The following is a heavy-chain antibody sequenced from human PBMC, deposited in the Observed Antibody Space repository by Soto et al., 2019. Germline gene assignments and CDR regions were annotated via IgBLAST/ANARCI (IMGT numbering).Heavy chain of an antibody. J-gene: IGHJ6*02. Sequence: GGSLRLSCAASGFTFSSYAMSWVRQAPGKGLEWVSAISGSGGSTYYADSVKGRFTISRDNSKNTLYLQMNSLRAEDTAVYYCAKACCYERGYYYYGMDVWGQGTTVTVSS. CDR2: ISGSGGST. CDR1: GFTFSSYA. D-gene: IGHD2-2*01. CDR3: AKACCYERGYYYYGMDV. V-gene: IGHV3-23*01.